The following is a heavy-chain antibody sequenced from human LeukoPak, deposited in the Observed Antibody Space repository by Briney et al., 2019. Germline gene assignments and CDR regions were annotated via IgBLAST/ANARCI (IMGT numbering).Heavy chain of an antibody. CDR2: IYYSGST. CDR3: ARDRDGNNWFDP. CDR1: GGSISSGGYY. D-gene: IGHD5-24*01. Sequence: SSETLSLTCTVSGGSISSGGYYWSWIRQHPGKGLEWIAYIYYSGSTNYNPSLKSRVTISVDTSKNQFSLKLTSVTAADTAVYYCARDRDGNNWFDPWGQGTLVTVSS. J-gene: IGHJ5*02. V-gene: IGHV4-61*08.